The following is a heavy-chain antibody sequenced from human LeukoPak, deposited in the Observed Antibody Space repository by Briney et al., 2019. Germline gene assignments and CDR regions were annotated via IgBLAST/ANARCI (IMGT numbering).Heavy chain of an antibody. D-gene: IGHD5-24*01. J-gene: IGHJ4*02. CDR1: GFSFSSYW. CDR2: IKQDGSEK. V-gene: IGHV3-7*01. CDR3: ARAERWLQLYFDY. Sequence: GGSLRLSCAASGFSFSSYWMSWVRQAPGKGLEWVANIKQDGSEKYYVDSVKGRFTISRDNAKNSLYLQMNSLRAEDTAVYYCARAERWLQLYFDYWGQGTLVTVSS.